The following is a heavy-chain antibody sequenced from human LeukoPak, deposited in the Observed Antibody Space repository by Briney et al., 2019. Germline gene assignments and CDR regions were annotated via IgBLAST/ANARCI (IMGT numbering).Heavy chain of an antibody. CDR1: GGSISSGGYY. J-gene: IGHJ3*02. CDR3: ARVLEPYYDFWSGYYYDAFDI. CDR2: IYYSGST. D-gene: IGHD3-3*01. V-gene: IGHV4-31*03. Sequence: SETLSLTCTVSGGSISSGGYYWSWIRQHLGKGLEWIGYIYYSGSTYYNPSLKSRVTISVDTSKNQFSLKLSSVIAADTAVYYCARVLEPYYDFWSGYYYDAFDIWGQGTMVTVSS.